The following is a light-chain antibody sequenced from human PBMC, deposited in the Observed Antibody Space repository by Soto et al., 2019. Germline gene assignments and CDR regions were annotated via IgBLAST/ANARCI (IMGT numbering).Light chain of an antibody. V-gene: IGKV1-39*01. J-gene: IGKJ4*01. CDR2: AAS. Sequence: DIQMTQSPSSLSESVGDRVTITCRASQSISNFLNWYQQKPGKAPKLLIYAASSLQSGVPARFSGSGSGTEFTLTIGSLQPEDFATYYCQQSHSTPLTFGGGTKVEIK. CDR3: QQSHSTPLT. CDR1: QSISNF.